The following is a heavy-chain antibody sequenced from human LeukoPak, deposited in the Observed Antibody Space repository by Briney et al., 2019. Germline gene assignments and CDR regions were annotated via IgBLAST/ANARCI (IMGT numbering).Heavy chain of an antibody. Sequence: PGGSLRLSCAASGFTFNDYWMHWVRQAPGKGLVWVSRINSDGGTSNYADSVKGRFTISRDNAKHTVYLQMNSLRGEDAAVYYCTRVDIRGYRSFYHYYGMDVWGQGTTVTVSS. V-gene: IGHV3-74*01. CDR2: INSDGGTS. D-gene: IGHD3-22*01. CDR1: GFTFNDYW. CDR3: TRVDIRGYRSFYHYYGMDV. J-gene: IGHJ6*02.